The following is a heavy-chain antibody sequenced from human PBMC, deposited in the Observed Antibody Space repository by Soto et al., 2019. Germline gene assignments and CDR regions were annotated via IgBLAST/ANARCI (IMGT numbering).Heavy chain of an antibody. Sequence: PGGSLRLSCAASGFTFSSYSMNWVRQAPGKGLEWVSYISSSSRTIYCADSVKGRFTIPRDNAKNSLYLQMNSLRAEDTAVYYCAREWDGDGYNSGWFDPWGQGTLVTVSS. CDR1: GFTFSSYS. J-gene: IGHJ5*02. CDR3: AREWDGDGYNSGWFDP. V-gene: IGHV3-48*01. D-gene: IGHD5-12*01. CDR2: ISSSSRTI.